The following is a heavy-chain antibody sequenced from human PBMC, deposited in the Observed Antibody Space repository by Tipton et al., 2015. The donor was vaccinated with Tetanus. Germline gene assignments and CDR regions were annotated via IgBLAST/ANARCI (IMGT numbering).Heavy chain of an antibody. V-gene: IGHV4-34*01. Sequence: TLSLTCAVYGGSLSAYYWSWVRQSPGEGLGWVGEINHSGSTTYSPSFKSRVTISVDTPKNQFSLKLTSLTVADTAVYYCARGGSYSYGPRGFDLWGRGTLVTVSS. J-gene: IGHJ2*01. CDR2: INHSGST. D-gene: IGHD5-18*01. CDR1: GGSLSAYY. CDR3: ARGGSYSYGPRGFDL.